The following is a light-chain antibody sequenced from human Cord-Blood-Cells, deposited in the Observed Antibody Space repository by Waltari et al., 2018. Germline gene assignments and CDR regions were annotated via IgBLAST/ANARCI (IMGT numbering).Light chain of an antibody. CDR2: GAS. Sequence: EIVMTHSPATLSVSPVESATLSCRAHQSVSSNITWFQQKPGQAPRLLTYGASTRTTGIPARFSCSGSETEFNLTNSSLQSEDFAVYYCQQYNNWPPYNFGQGTKLEIK. J-gene: IGKJ2*01. CDR3: QQYNNWPPYN. CDR1: QSVSSN. V-gene: IGKV3-15*01.